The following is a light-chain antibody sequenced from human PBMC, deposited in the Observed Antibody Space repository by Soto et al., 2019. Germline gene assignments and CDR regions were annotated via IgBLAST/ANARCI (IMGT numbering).Light chain of an antibody. CDR1: QSVSSY. J-gene: IGKJ5*01. V-gene: IGKV3-15*01. CDR2: GAS. CDR3: QQYNNWPPIT. Sequence: EIVFTQSPVTLSLSPGERATLSCRASQSVSSYLAWYQQKPGQAPRLLIYGASTRATGIPARFSGSGSGTEFTLTISSLQSEDFAVYYCQQYNNWPPITFGQGTRLEIK.